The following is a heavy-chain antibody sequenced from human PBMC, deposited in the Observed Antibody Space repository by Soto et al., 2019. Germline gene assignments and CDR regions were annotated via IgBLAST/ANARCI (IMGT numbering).Heavy chain of an antibody. CDR2: IYYSGST. J-gene: IGHJ5*02. CDR1: GGSISSGGYY. Sequence: PSETLSLTCTVSGGSISSGGYYWSWILQHPGKGLEWIGYIYYSGSTYYNPSLKSRVTISVDTSKNQFSLKLSSVTAADTAVYYCAREIHALAAAGRYHKYNWFDPWGQGTLVTVSS. D-gene: IGHD6-13*01. CDR3: AREIHALAAAGRYHKYNWFDP. V-gene: IGHV4-31*03.